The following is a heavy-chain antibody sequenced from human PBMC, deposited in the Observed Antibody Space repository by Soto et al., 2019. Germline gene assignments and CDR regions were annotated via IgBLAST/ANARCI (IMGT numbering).Heavy chain of an antibody. CDR1: GFTFSSYA. V-gene: IGHV3-23*01. CDR2: ISGSGGST. CDR3: ASYVDYSYFQH. J-gene: IGHJ1*01. D-gene: IGHD4-4*01. Sequence: GSLRLSCAASGFTFSSYAMSWVRQAPGKGLEWVSAISGSGGSTYYADSVKGRFTISRDNSKNTLYLQMNSLRAEDTAVYYCASYVDYSYFQHWGQGTLVTVSS.